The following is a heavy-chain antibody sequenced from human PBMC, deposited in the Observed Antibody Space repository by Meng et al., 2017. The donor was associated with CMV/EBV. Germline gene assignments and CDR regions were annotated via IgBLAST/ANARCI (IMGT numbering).Heavy chain of an antibody. Sequence: GGSLRLSCAASGFTFSSYSMNWVRQAPGKGLEWVSSISSSSSYIYYADSVKGRFTISRDNAKNSLYLQMSSLRAEDTAVYYCARYPFGSHVYDSSGYGMDVWGQGTTVTVSS. J-gene: IGHJ6*02. CDR2: ISSSSSYI. CDR1: GFTFSSYS. V-gene: IGHV3-21*01. D-gene: IGHD3-22*01. CDR3: ARYPFGSHVYDSSGYGMDV.